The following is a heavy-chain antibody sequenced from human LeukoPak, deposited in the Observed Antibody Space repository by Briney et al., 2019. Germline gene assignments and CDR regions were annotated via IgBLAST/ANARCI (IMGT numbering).Heavy chain of an antibody. CDR2: IYISGST. CDR1: GGSISSYY. D-gene: IGHD1-1*01. CDR3: ARDRGTWNDDGFDY. V-gene: IGHV4-4*07. Sequence: SETLSLTCTVSGGSISSYYWSWIRQPAGKGLEWIGRIYISGSTNYNPSLKSRVTMSVDTSKNQFSMKLSSVTAADTAVYYCARDRGTWNDDGFDYWGQGTLVTVSS. J-gene: IGHJ4*02.